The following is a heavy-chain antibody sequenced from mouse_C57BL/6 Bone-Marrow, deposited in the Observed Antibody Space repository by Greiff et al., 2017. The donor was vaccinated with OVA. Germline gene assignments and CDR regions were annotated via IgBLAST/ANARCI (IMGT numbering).Heavy chain of an antibody. V-gene: IGHV1-22*01. CDR1: GYTFTDYN. CDR2: INPNNGGT. Sequence: EVQLQESGPELVKPGASVKMSCKASGYTFTDYNMHWVKQSHGKSLEWIGYINPNNGGTSYNQKFKGKATLTVNKSSSTAYMELRSLTSEDSAVYYCAKEPRVPVAYWGQGTLVTVSA. CDR3: AKEPRVPVAY. J-gene: IGHJ3*01.